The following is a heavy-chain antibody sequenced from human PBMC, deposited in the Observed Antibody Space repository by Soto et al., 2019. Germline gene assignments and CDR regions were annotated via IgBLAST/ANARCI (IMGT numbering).Heavy chain of an antibody. D-gene: IGHD5-12*01. J-gene: IGHJ4*02. CDR2: IYYSGST. CDR3: ARDATGYYGGYDWSFDY. CDR1: GGSISSGGYY. Sequence: PSETLSLTCTVSGGSISSGGYYWSWIRQHPGKGLEWIGYIYYSGSTYYNPSLKSRVTISVDTSKNQFSLKLSSVTAADTAVYYCARDATGYYGGYDWSFDYWGQGTLVTVSS. V-gene: IGHV4-31*03.